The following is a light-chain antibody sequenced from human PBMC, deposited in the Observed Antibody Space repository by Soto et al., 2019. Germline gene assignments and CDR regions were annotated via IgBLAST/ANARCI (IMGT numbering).Light chain of an antibody. CDR1: QRVGSNY. CDR3: QQRGKWPST. V-gene: IGKV3D-20*02. Sequence: DIVLTQSPGTLSLSPGERVTLSCRASQRVGSNYLAWYQQSPGQAPRLLIHGASSRATGIPDRFSGSGSGTDFTLTITSLEPEDFAVYYCQQRGKWPSTFGPGTKVEMK. CDR2: GAS. J-gene: IGKJ2*02.